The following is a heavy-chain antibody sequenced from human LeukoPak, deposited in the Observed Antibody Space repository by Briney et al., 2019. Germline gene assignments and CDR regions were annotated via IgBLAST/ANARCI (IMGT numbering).Heavy chain of an antibody. J-gene: IGHJ4*02. CDR3: AKVQYYYDSSGCLDY. Sequence: GGSLRLSCAASGFTFSSYGMHWVRQAPGKGLEWVVFIRYDGSNKYYADSVKGRFTISRDNSKNTLYLQMNSLRAEDTAVYYCAKVQYYYDSSGCLDYWGQGTLVTVSS. CDR2: IRYDGSNK. V-gene: IGHV3-30*02. CDR1: GFTFSSYG. D-gene: IGHD3-22*01.